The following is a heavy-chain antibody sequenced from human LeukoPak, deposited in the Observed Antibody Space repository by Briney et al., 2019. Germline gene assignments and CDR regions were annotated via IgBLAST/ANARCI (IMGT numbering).Heavy chain of an antibody. CDR2: IYYSGST. D-gene: IGHD5-24*01. V-gene: IGHV4-39*07. Sequence: SETLSLTCTVSGGSISSSSYYWGWIRQPPGKGLEWIGSIYYSGSTYYNPSLKSRVTISVDTSKNQFSLKLSSVTAADTAVYYCAREMASDYWGQGTLVTVSS. J-gene: IGHJ4*02. CDR3: AREMASDY. CDR1: GGSISSSSYY.